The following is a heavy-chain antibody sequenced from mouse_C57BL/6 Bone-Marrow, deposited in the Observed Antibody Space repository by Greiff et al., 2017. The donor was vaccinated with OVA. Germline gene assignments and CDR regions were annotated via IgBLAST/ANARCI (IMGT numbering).Heavy chain of an antibody. J-gene: IGHJ4*01. CDR1: GYTFTDYE. CDR3: TRRVYGSSPNAMDY. CDR2: IDPETGGT. D-gene: IGHD1-1*01. Sequence: QVHVKQSGAELVRPGASVTLSCKASGYTFTDYEMHWVKQTPVHGLEWIGAIDPETGGTAYNQKFKGKAILTADKSSSTAYMELRSLTSEDSAVYYCTRRVYGSSPNAMDYWGQGTSVTVSS. V-gene: IGHV1-15*01.